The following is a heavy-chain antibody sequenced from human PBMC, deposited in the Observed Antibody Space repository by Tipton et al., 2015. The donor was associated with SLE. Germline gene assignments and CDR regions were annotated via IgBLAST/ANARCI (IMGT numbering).Heavy chain of an antibody. Sequence: TLSLTCAVYGGSFSGYYWSWIRQPPGKGLEWIGEINHSGSTNYNPSLKSRVTISVDTSKSQFSLKLTSVTAADTAVYYCATKERCRGGSCYHYWGQGTLVTVSS. CDR2: INHSGST. V-gene: IGHV4-34*01. D-gene: IGHD2-15*01. CDR3: ATKERCRGGSCYHY. CDR1: GGSFSGYY. J-gene: IGHJ4*02.